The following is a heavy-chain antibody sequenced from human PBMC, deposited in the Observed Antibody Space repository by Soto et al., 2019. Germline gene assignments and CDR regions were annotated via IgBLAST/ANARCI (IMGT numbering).Heavy chain of an antibody. V-gene: IGHV4-31*03. CDR2: IYYSGST. CDR1: GVSISSGGYY. Sequence: PSETLSLTCTVSGVSISSGGYYWTWIRQHPQKSLEWIGHIYYSGSTYYNPSLKSRVTVSVDTSKNQFSLKLSSVTAADTAVYYCAREYYYDSSGFDYWGQGTLVTVS. J-gene: IGHJ4*02. CDR3: AREYYYDSSGFDY. D-gene: IGHD3-22*01.